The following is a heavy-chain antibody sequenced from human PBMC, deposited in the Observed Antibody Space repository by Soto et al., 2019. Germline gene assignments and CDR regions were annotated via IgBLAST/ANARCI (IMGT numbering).Heavy chain of an antibody. V-gene: IGHV3-7*03. CDR2: IKQDGSEK. D-gene: IGHD6-6*01. CDR3: ARGIRIAARPVYFDC. J-gene: IGHJ4*02. CDR1: GFTFSGYW. Sequence: PGGSLRLSCAASGFTFSGYWMSWVRQAPGKGLEWVANIKQDGSEKYYVDSVKGRFTVSRDNAKNSLYLQMNSLRAEDTAVYYCARGIRIAARPVYFDCWGQGTLVTVSS.